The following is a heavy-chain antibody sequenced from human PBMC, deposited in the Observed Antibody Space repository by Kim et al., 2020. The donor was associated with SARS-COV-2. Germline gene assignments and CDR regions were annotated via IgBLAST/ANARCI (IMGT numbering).Heavy chain of an antibody. CDR3: AKDSGFGESQFDY. Sequence: GGSLRLSCAASGFTFSSYGMHWVRQAPGKGLEWVAVLWYDGSNKYYADSVKGRFTISRDNSKNTLYLQMNSLRAEDTAVYYCAKDSGFGESQFDYWGQGTLVTVSS. CDR1: GFTFSSYG. CDR2: LWYDGSNK. D-gene: IGHD3-10*01. V-gene: IGHV3-33*06. J-gene: IGHJ4*02.